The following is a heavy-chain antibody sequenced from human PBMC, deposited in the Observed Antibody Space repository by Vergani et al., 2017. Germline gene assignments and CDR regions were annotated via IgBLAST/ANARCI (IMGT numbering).Heavy chain of an antibody. CDR2: LTHSGSP. CDR1: GGSFSGYS. V-gene: IGHV4-34*01. D-gene: IGHD5-18*01. CDR3: ARGRYGYHDY. Sequence: QVQLQQWGAGLLKPSETLSLTCAVYGGSFSGYSWSWIRQPPGKGLEWIGELTHSGSPNYNPSLKRRVTISVDTAKNPFSLKLSTVTAADTAVYYCARGRYGYHDYWGQGTLVTVSS. J-gene: IGHJ4*02.